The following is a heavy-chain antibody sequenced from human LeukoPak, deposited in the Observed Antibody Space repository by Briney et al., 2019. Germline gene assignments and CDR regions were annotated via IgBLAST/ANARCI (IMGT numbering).Heavy chain of an antibody. CDR2: NGSGGSPI. V-gene: IGHV3-48*04. J-gene: IGHJ6*03. Sequence: PGGSLRLSCAASGFTFSNYPMNWVRQAPGKGLEWVSYNGSGGSPIYYADSVRGRFSISRDNAKNSLYLQMSSLRAEDMAVYYCARDSGARAAIRSIPGDYYYYMDVWGKGTTVTVSS. CDR1: GFTFSNYP. D-gene: IGHD2-2*02. CDR3: ARDSGARAAIRSIPGDYYYYMDV.